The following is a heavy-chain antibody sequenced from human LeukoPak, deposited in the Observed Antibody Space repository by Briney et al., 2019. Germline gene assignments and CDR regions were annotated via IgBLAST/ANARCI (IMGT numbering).Heavy chain of an antibody. J-gene: IGHJ5*02. CDR3: ARRGGLSVYWFDP. Sequence: SVKVSCKASGGTFSSYAISWVRQAPGQGLEWMGRIIPILGIANYAQKFQGRVTITADESTSTAYMELSSLRSEDTAVYYCARRGGLSVYWFDPWGQGTLVTVSS. CDR1: GGTFSSYA. CDR2: IIPILGIA. D-gene: IGHD3-16*01. V-gene: IGHV1-69*04.